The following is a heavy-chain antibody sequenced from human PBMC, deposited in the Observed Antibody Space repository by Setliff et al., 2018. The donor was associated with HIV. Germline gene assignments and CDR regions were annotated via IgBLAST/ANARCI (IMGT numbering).Heavy chain of an antibody. D-gene: IGHD4-4*01. CDR2: IIPMFGTA. CDR3: SRDYDYNNYPKYYFDY. Sequence: GASVKVSCKASGGTFSSYAISWVRQAPGQGLEWMGGIIPMFGTANYEQKFQGRFTITADESTSTAYMELRSLRSDDTAVYYCSRDYDYNNYPKYYFDYWGQGTLVTVSS. J-gene: IGHJ4*02. V-gene: IGHV1-69*13. CDR1: GGTFSSYA.